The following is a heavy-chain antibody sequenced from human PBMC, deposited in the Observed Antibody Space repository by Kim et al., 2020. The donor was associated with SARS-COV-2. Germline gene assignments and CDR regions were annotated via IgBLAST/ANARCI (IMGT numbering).Heavy chain of an antibody. CDR3: ARVTPTVSLYHYFDY. CDR2: ITYDGSNK. D-gene: IGHD4-17*01. V-gene: IGHV3-30*04. J-gene: IGHJ4*02. Sequence: GGSLRLSCAASGFTFSDYAMNWVRQAPGKGLEWVAVITYDGSNKYYADSVKGRFTISSDNSKNTLYLQMNSLRAEDTAGYYCARVTPTVSLYHYFDYWGQGTLVTVSS. CDR1: GFTFSDYA.